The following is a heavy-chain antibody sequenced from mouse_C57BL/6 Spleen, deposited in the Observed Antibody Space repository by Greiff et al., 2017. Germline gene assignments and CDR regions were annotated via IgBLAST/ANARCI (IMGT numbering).Heavy chain of an antibody. D-gene: IGHD3-2*02. J-gene: IGHJ1*03. CDR1: GFTFSRYA. CDR2: IRDGGSYT. Sequence: EVQVVESGGGLVKPGGSLKLSCAASGFTFSRYAMSWVRQTPEKRLEWVATIRDGGSYTYYPDNVKGRFTIARDNAKNNLYLEMSSLRSEDTAMYYCARSRLRHWYFDVWGTGTTVTVSS. CDR3: ARSRLRHWYFDV. V-gene: IGHV5-4*01.